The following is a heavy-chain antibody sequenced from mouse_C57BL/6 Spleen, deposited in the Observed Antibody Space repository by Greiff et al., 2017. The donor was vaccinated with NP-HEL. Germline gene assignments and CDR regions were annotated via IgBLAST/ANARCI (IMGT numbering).Heavy chain of an antibody. CDR1: GFTFSDYY. V-gene: IGHV5-12*01. D-gene: IGHD1-1*01. J-gene: IGHJ4*01. CDR3: AREAITTVVARAMDY. Sequence: EVHLVESGGGLVQPGGSLKLSCAASGFTFSDYYMYWVRQTPEKRLEWVAYISNGGGSTYYPDTVKGRFTISRDNAKKTLYLQMSRLKSEDTAMYYCAREAITTVVARAMDYWGQGTSVTVSS. CDR2: ISNGGGST.